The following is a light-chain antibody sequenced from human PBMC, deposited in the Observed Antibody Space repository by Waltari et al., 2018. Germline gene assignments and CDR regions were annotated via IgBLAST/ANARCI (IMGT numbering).Light chain of an antibody. V-gene: IGKV4-1*01. CDR2: WAS. J-gene: IGKJ5*01. CDR1: QSLLSSSKTKNY. CDR3: QQYYSSPIT. Sequence: DIVMTQSPDSLAVSLGERATLNCKSRQSLLSSSKTKNYLTWYQQKPGQPPKMLIYWASTRESGVPDRFSGSGSGTDFTLTISSLQAEDVAVYYCQQYYSSPITFGQGTRLEIK.